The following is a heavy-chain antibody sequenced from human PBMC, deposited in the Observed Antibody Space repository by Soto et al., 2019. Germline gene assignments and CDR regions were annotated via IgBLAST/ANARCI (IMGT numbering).Heavy chain of an antibody. CDR3: ARHANRNYYDAFDI. Sequence: QLQLQESGPGLVKPSETLSLTCTVSGGSITSGTYYWGWIRQPPGKVLEWIGSIYYSGSTYYNPSLKIRATKSVDTSNTQFSLKLTSVTAADTAVYYCARHANRNYYDAFDIWGQETMVTVSS. CDR1: GGSITSGTYY. CDR2: IYYSGST. J-gene: IGHJ3*02. D-gene: IGHD3-10*01. V-gene: IGHV4-39*01.